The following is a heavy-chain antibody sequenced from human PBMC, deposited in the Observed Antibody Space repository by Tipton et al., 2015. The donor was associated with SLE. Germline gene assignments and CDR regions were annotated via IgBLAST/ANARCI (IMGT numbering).Heavy chain of an antibody. D-gene: IGHD1-26*01. J-gene: IGHJ3*02. V-gene: IGHV3-11*04. Sequence: SLRLSCAASGFSFSDYYMSWIRQAPGKGLEWVSYVTASGIITYYADSVKGRFTISRDNAKASLYLQMISLRAEDTAVYYCARFWVGAFDIWGHGTMVTVSS. CDR3: ARFWVGAFDI. CDR2: VTASGIIT. CDR1: GFSFSDYY.